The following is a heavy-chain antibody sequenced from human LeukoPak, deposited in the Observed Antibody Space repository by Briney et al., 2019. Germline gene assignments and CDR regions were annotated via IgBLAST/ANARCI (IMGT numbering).Heavy chain of an antibody. CDR2: FDPEDGET. D-gene: IGHD6-6*01. J-gene: IGHJ4*02. CDR3: ATKSIAAPDSPPFDY. V-gene: IGHV1-24*01. Sequence: ASVKVSCKVSGYTLTELSMHWVRQAPGKGLEWMGGFDPEDGETIYAQKFQGRVTMTEDTSTDTAYMELSSLRSEDTVVDYCATKSIAAPDSPPFDYCGQGPLVTVSS. CDR1: GYTLTELS.